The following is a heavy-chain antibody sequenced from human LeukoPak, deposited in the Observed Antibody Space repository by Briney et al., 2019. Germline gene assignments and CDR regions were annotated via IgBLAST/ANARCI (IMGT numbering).Heavy chain of an antibody. CDR2: IHNYETTE. D-gene: IGHD6-13*01. CDR3: VKDCPGDSSPEGVCHYYMDV. V-gene: IGHV3-30*02. CDR1: GYTFSSFG. Sequence: GGSLRLSCTASGYTFSSFGMHWVRQTPGKGLEWVTFIHNYETTEYYADSVKGRFTISRDNSKNTVYLQMNSLRVEDTAVYYCVKDCPGDSSPEGVCHYYMDVWGKGTTVTVSS. J-gene: IGHJ6*03.